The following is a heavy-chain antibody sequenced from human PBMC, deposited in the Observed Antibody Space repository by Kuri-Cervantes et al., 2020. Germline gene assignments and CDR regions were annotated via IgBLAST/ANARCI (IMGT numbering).Heavy chain of an antibody. J-gene: IGHJ4*02. D-gene: IGHD4/OR15-4a*01. CDR3: ARHGQVPTD. Sequence: GESLKISCAASGFTFSSYSMNWVRQAPGKGLEWVSSISSSSSYIYYADSVKGRFTISRDNAKNSLDLQMNNLRVEDTAVFYCARHGQVPTDWGQGTLVTVSS. CDR2: ISSSSSYI. CDR1: GFTFSSYS. V-gene: IGHV3-21*01.